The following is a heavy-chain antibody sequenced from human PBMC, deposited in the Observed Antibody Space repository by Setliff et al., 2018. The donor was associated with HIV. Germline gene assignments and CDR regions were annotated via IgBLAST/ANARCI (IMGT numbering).Heavy chain of an antibody. CDR2: ISAYNGNT. V-gene: IGHV1-18*01. Sequence: ASVKVSCKASGYTFTSYGISWVRQAPGQGLEWMGWISAYNGNTHYAQKLQGRVTMTTDTSTSTAYMELRSLRSDDTDVDYCARGEAEGLRYPSGDYWGHGTLVTVSS. J-gene: IGHJ4*01. D-gene: IGHD5-12*01. CDR3: ARGEAEGLRYPSGDY. CDR1: GYTFTSYG.